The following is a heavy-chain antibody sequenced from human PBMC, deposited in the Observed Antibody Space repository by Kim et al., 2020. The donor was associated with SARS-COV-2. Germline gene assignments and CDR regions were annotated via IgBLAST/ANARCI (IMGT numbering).Heavy chain of an antibody. CDR1: GFTFSSYS. CDR3: ARERGYSYGSYDAFDI. Sequence: GGSLRLSCAASGFTFSSYSMNWVRQAPGKGLEWVSSISSSSSYIYYADSVKGRFTISRDNAKNSPYLQMNSLRAEDTAVYYCARERGYSYGSYDAFDIWGQGTMVTVSS. V-gene: IGHV3-21*01. D-gene: IGHD5-18*01. CDR2: ISSSSSYI. J-gene: IGHJ3*02.